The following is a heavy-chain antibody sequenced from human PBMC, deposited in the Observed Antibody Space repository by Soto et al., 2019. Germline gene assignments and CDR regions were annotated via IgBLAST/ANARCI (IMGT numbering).Heavy chain of an antibody. Sequence: QVQLVQSGAEVKKPGASVKVSCKASGGTFSIYTISWVRQAPGQGLEWMGRIIPILGIANYAQKFQGRVTITADKSTSTDYMELSSLRSEDTAVYYWARDPSGYDLPAYWGQGTLVTVSS. D-gene: IGHD5-12*01. CDR3: ARDPSGYDLPAY. V-gene: IGHV1-69*08. CDR2: IIPILGIA. J-gene: IGHJ4*02. CDR1: GGTFSIYT.